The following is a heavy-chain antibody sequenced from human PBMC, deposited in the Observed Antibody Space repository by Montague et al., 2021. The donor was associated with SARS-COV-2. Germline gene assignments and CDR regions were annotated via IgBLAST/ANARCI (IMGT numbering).Heavy chain of an antibody. CDR2: IYYSGST. CDR1: GGSISGYY. Sequence: SETLSLTCTVSGGSISGYYWSWIRQPPGKGLEWIGYIYYSGSTKYNPLLESRVTVSVDGSKNQVSLKLSSVTAADAAVYYCARLLRSCTNGVCRTYYYYAMDVWGQGTTVTVSS. CDR3: ARLLRSCTNGVCRTYYYYAMDV. J-gene: IGHJ6*02. D-gene: IGHD2-8*01. V-gene: IGHV4-59*01.